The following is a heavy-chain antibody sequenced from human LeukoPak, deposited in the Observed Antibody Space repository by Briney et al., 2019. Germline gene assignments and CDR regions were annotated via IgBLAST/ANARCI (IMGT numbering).Heavy chain of an antibody. V-gene: IGHV4-59*01. CDR1: GGSISSYY. CDR3: DRGEWPNFDY. D-gene: IGHD3-3*01. CDR2: IYYSGST. Sequence: SETLSLTCTVSGGSISSYYWSWVRQPPGKGLEWVGYIYYSGSTNYNPSPKSRVTTSVETSKNQFSLKLSYVTAADPAVYYCDRGEWPNFDYWGQGTLVTVSS. J-gene: IGHJ4*02.